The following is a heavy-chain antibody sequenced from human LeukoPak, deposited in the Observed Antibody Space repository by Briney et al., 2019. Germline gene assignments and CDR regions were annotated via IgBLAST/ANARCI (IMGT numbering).Heavy chain of an antibody. CDR2: VSYDGSNK. V-gene: IGHV3-30*18. CDR1: GFTFSTYA. Sequence: PGGSLRLSCAASGFTFSTYAMHWVRRAPGKGLEWEAVVSYDGSNKYYADSVKGRFTISRDNSKNALYLQMNSLRVEDTAVYYCAKGTGSTWSLSPIDYWGQGTLVTVSS. CDR3: AKGTGSTWSLSPIDY. D-gene: IGHD6-13*01. J-gene: IGHJ4*02.